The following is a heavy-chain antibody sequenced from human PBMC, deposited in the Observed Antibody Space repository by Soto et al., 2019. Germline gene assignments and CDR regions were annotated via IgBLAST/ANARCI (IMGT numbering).Heavy chain of an antibody. CDR1: GYTFTSYD. D-gene: IGHD2-15*01. CDR2: MNPNSGNT. Sequence: QVQLVQSGAEVKKPGASVKVSCKASGYTFTSYDINWVRQATGQGLEWMGWMNPNSGNTGYAQKFQGRVTMTRNTSISTAYMELSSLRSEDTAVYYCARGCCSGGSCYSYFDYWGQGTLVTVSS. J-gene: IGHJ4*02. V-gene: IGHV1-8*01. CDR3: ARGCCSGGSCYSYFDY.